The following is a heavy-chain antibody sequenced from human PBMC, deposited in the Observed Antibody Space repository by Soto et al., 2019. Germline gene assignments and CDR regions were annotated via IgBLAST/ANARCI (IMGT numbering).Heavy chain of an antibody. CDR3: ARRYIVATIRYFDY. CDR2: INHSGST. Sequence: SDTLSPTSDAFGRLFSGYYWSWIRLPPGKGLEWIGEINHSGSTNYNPSLKSRVTISVDTSKNQFSLKLSSVTAADTAVYYGARRYIVATIRYFDYWGQGTRVTVS. J-gene: IGHJ4*02. CDR1: GRLFSGYY. V-gene: IGHV4-34*01. D-gene: IGHD5-12*01.